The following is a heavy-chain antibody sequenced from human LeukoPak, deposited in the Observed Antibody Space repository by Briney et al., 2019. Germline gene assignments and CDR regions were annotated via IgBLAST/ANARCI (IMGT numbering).Heavy chain of an antibody. CDR2: ISGSGGST. CDR1: GLTFSSYA. Sequence: PGGSLRLSCAASGLTFSSYAMSWVRQAPGKGLEWVSAISGSGGSTYYADSVKGRFTISRDNSKNTLYLQMNSLRAEDTAVYYCAKDPSSSWYGGFDYWGQGTLVTVSS. J-gene: IGHJ4*02. V-gene: IGHV3-23*01. CDR3: AKDPSSSWYGGFDY. D-gene: IGHD6-13*01.